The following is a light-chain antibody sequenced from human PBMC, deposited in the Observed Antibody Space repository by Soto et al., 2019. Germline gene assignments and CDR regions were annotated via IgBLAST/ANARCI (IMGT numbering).Light chain of an antibody. CDR2: KAS. V-gene: IGKV1-5*03. Sequence: DIQVTQSPSTLSASVGYRVTITCRASQSISNWLAWHQQKPGKAPKLLIYKASSLESGVPSRFSGSGSGTEFTLTISSLQPDDFATYYCQQYNSYRAFGQGTKVDIK. J-gene: IGKJ1*01. CDR1: QSISNW. CDR3: QQYNSYRA.